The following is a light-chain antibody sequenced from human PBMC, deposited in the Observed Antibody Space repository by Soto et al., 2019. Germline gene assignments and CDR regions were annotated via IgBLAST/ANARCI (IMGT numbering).Light chain of an antibody. Sequence: DIQMTQSPSSLSASVGDRFTITCRASQSISSFLTWYQQKAGKAPKLLIYAASSLQSGVPSRFSGSGSGTDFTLTISSLQPEDFASYYCQQSFSTPPTFGQGTKVDNK. CDR1: QSISSF. V-gene: IGKV1-39*01. CDR3: QQSFSTPPT. CDR2: AAS. J-gene: IGKJ1*01.